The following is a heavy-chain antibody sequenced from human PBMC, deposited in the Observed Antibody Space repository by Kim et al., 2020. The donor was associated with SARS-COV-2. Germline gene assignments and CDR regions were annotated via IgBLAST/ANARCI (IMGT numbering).Heavy chain of an antibody. D-gene: IGHD3-22*01. CDR3: ARSHDSSGYSRDY. CDR1: GFTFSSYA. CDR2: ISYDGSNK. Sequence: GGSLRLSCAASGFTFSSYAMHWVRQAPGKGLEWVAVISYDGSNKYYADSVKGRFTISRDNSKNTLYLQMNSLRAEDTAVYYCARSHDSSGYSRDYWGQGTLVTVSS. J-gene: IGHJ4*02. V-gene: IGHV3-30-3*01.